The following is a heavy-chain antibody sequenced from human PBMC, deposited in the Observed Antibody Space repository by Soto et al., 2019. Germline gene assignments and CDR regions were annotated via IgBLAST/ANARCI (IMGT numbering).Heavy chain of an antibody. J-gene: IGHJ5*01. V-gene: IGHV3-23*01. D-gene: IGHD4-17*01. CDR1: GFTFSSYA. CDR3: AKDTSYGDYVRWFDS. CDR2: ITASGGRT. Sequence: EVHLLESGGGLVQPGGSLRLSCTASGFTFSSYAMTWVRQAPGRGLEGVSGITASGGRTYYADSVKGRFTISRDNSKSTLYLQMNSLRAEDTAVYDCAKDTSYGDYVRWFDSWGQGTLVTVSS.